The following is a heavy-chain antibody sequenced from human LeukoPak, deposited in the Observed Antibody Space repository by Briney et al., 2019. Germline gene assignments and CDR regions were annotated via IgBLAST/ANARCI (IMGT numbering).Heavy chain of an antibody. J-gene: IGHJ3*02. CDR2: IYTSGST. D-gene: IGHD4-17*01. Sequence: KTSETLSLTCTVSGGSISSCYWSWIRQPAGKGLEWIGRIYTSGSTNYNPSLKSRVTMSVDTSKNQFSLKLSSVTAADTAVYYCARAPRXYGXXXXXXAXDIWXXGXMVTV. CDR1: GGSISSCY. V-gene: IGHV4-4*07. CDR3: ARAPRXYGXXXXXXAXDI.